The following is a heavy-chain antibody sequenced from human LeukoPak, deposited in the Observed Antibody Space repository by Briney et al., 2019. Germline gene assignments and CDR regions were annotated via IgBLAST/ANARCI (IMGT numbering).Heavy chain of an antibody. CDR2: MTGPADTT. V-gene: IGHV3-23*01. CDR1: GFNFNNFA. J-gene: IGHJ4*02. Sequence: GGSLRLSCAASGFNFNNFAMSWARQAPGKGLEWLSAMTGPADTTYYAESVKGRFTISRDYSKSMVFLQMNSLRVEDTAIYYCAKGAEIDHWGQGTLVTVSS. CDR3: AKGAEIDH.